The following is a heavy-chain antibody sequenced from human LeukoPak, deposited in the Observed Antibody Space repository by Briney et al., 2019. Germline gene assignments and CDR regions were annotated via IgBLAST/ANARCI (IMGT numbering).Heavy chain of an antibody. J-gene: IGHJ4*02. V-gene: IGHV3-48*02. CDR1: GFTFSSYS. CDR2: ISSSSTI. CDR3: AKDFRIAARGTATDYFDY. D-gene: IGHD6-13*01. Sequence: SGGSLRLPCAASGFTFSSYSMNWVRQAPGKGLEWVSYISSSSTIYYADSVKGRFTISRDNAKNSLYLQMNSLRDEDTAVYYCAKDFRIAARGTATDYFDYWGQGTLVTVSS.